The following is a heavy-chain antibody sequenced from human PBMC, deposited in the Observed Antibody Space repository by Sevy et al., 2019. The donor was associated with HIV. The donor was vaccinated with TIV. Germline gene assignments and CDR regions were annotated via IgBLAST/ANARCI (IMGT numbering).Heavy chain of an antibody. Sequence: SETLSLTCTVSGGSISSGGYYWSWIRQHPGKGLEWIGYIYYSGSTYYNPSLKSRFIISVDTSKNQFSLKLSSVTAADTAVYYCARVGSVMGYSYGYYAFDIWGQGTMVIVSS. V-gene: IGHV4-31*03. CDR1: GGSISSGGYY. CDR3: ARVGSVMGYSYGYYAFDI. CDR2: IYYSGST. J-gene: IGHJ3*02. D-gene: IGHD5-18*01.